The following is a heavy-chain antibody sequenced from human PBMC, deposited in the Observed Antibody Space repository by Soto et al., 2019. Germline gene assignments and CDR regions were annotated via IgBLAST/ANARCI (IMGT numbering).Heavy chain of an antibody. CDR3: AHLRITMVRGVEPLPDY. J-gene: IGHJ4*02. V-gene: IGHV2-5*02. D-gene: IGHD3-10*01. CDR2: IYWDDDK. CDR1: GFSLSTSGVG. Sequence: QITLKESGPTLVKPTQTLTLTCTFSGFSLSTSGVGVGWIRQPPGKALEWLALIYWDDDKRYSPSLKSRLTITKDTSKNQVVLTMTNMDPVDTATYYCAHLRITMVRGVEPLPDYWGQGTLVTVSS.